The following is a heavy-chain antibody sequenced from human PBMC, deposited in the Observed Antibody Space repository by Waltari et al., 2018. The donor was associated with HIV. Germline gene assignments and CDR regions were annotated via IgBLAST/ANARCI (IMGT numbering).Heavy chain of an antibody. V-gene: IGHV4-39*01. CDR2: VYYSGGT. J-gene: IGHJ6*02. D-gene: IGHD6-6*01. CDR3: ARRGQRLRGGSSDYYYGMDV. Sequence: QLRLQESGPGLVKPSETLSLSCTVPGGSLRSRVYYWGWIRQSPGKGLQWMGSVYYSGGTYYSSYLKSRITISVDTSKNQFSLKMTSVTDADTAVYYGARRGQRLRGGSSDYYYGMDVWGQGTTVSVSS. CDR1: GGSLRSRVYY.